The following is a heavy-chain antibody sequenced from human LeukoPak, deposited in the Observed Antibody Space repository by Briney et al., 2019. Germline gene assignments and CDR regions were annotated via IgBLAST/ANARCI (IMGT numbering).Heavy chain of an antibody. CDR2: ITPNADRA. Sequence: GGSLRLSYAASGFTFGSYGMSWVRQAPGRGLEWVSFITPNADRASYADSVEGCFTISRDNPRNTLYMQMNSLRDGDTAVYYCAIMHGYYDGSGYWVQWGQGTLVTVSS. CDR3: AIMHGYYDGSGYWVQ. V-gene: IGHV3-23*01. CDR1: GFTFGSYG. J-gene: IGHJ1*01. D-gene: IGHD3-22*01.